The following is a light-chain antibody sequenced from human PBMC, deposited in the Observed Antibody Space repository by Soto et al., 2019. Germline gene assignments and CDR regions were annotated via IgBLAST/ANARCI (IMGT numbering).Light chain of an antibody. CDR3: HQRYNLTLVT. CDR2: DVS. CDR1: QRVSNH. J-gene: IGKJ5*01. V-gene: IGKV3-11*01. Sequence: STVTLSVSPGNTATLSCRASQRVSNHFAWYQQKPGQPPRLLIYDVSNRATGIPARFSGSGSGTDFTLTITIREPEDFAVYFCHQRYNLTLVTFGQGARLEIK.